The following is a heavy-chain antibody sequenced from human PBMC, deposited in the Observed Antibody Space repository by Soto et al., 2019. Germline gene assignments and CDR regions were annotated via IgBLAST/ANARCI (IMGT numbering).Heavy chain of an antibody. J-gene: IGHJ6*02. CDR3: AREHAPSGNSSSWLYYYYGMDV. D-gene: IGHD6-13*01. V-gene: IGHV3-33*01. CDR2: IWYDGSNK. CDR1: GFTFSSYG. Sequence: GGSLRLSCAASGFTFSSYGMHWVRQAPGKGLEWVAVIWYDGSNKYYADSVKGRFTISRDNSKNTLYLQMNSLRAEDTAVYYCAREHAPSGNSSSWLYYYYGMDVWGQGTTVTVSS.